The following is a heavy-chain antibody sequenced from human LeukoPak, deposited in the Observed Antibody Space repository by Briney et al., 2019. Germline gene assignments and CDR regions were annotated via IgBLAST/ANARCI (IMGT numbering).Heavy chain of an antibody. D-gene: IGHD5-18*01. Sequence: PSETLSLTCTVSGGSISSSSYYWGWIRRPPGKGLEWIGSIYYSGSTYYIPSLKSRVTISVDTSKNQFSLKLSSVTAADTAVYYCARHNTAMVLYYFDYWGQGTLVTVSS. V-gene: IGHV4-39*01. CDR1: GGSISSSSYY. CDR2: IYYSGST. J-gene: IGHJ4*02. CDR3: ARHNTAMVLYYFDY.